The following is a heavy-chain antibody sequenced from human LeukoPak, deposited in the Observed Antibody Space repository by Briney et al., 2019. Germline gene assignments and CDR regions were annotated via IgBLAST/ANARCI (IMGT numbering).Heavy chain of an antibody. J-gene: IGHJ4*02. CDR1: GGSISNSRDY. CDR3: ARKLSTTVTNHFDY. D-gene: IGHD4-17*01. CDR2: IYYSGST. V-gene: IGHV4-39*07. Sequence: SVTLSLTCTVSGGSISNSRDYWAWIRQPPGKGLEWIANIYYSGSTYYSPSLKSRVTISVDTSKNQFSLKLSSVTAADTAVYYCARKLSTTVTNHFDYWGQGTLVTVSS.